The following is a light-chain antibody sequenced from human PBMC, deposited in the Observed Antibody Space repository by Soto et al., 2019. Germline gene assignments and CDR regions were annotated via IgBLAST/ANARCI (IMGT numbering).Light chain of an antibody. Sequence: EIVLTQSPGTLSLSPGERATLSCRASQSVSSNHLAWYQQKPGQAPRLLIYGASTRATGIPDRFSGSGSGTDFTLTISRLEPEDFAVYYCQQYGSFTYTFGQGTKLEF. J-gene: IGKJ2*01. CDR3: QQYGSFTYT. V-gene: IGKV3-20*01. CDR2: GAS. CDR1: QSVSSNH.